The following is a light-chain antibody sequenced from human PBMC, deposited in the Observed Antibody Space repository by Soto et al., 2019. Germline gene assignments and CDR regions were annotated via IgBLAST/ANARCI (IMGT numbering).Light chain of an antibody. CDR2: EGT. Sequence: QSALTQPASVSGSPGQSITISCTGTSNDVGSYNLVSWYQQHPGKAPKLMIYEGTKRPPGVSNRFSGFKSGNTASLTISGLQAEDEDDYYCCSYAVSSPLVFGGGTKLTVL. CDR1: SNDVGSYNL. J-gene: IGLJ3*02. V-gene: IGLV2-23*01. CDR3: CSYAVSSPLV.